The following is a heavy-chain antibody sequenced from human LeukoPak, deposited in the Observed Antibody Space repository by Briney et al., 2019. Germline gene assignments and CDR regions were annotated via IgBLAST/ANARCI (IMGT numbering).Heavy chain of an antibody. CDR2: INSDGSRT. Sequence: GGSLRLSCAASGFTFTSYWMHWVRQAPGKGLVWVSHINSDGSRTSYADSVKGRFTISRDNAKNTLYLQMNSLRADDTAVYYCARVAFGSYDWFDPWGQGTLVTVSS. CDR3: ARVAFGSYDWFDP. D-gene: IGHD1-26*01. V-gene: IGHV3-74*01. CDR1: GFTFTSYW. J-gene: IGHJ5*02.